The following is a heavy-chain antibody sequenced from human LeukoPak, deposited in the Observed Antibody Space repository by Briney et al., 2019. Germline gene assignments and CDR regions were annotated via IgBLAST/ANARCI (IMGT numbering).Heavy chain of an antibody. CDR2: ISWNSGSI. V-gene: IGHV3-9*01. CDR3: AKEKRDTGYYGSGSRAFDI. Sequence: GGSLRLSCAASGFTFDDYAMRWVRQAPGKGLEWVSGISWNSGSIGYADSVKGRFTISRDNAKNSLYLQMNSLRAEDTALYYCAKEKRDTGYYGSGSRAFDIWGQGTMVTVSS. D-gene: IGHD3-10*01. J-gene: IGHJ3*02. CDR1: GFTFDDYA.